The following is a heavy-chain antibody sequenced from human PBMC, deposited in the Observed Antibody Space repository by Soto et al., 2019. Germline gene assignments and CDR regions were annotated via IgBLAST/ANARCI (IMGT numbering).Heavy chain of an antibody. Sequence: QVHLVESGGGLVKPGGSLRLSCATSGFPFNDYYMTWIRQAPGKGLEWLSHISPKSTFRNYADSVKGRFTISRDNTESSLFLQMNSLGVDDTAVYACVRGGGGGLFEHWGQGVLGTVSS. J-gene: IGHJ4*02. CDR3: VRGGGGGLFEH. CDR1: GFPFNDYY. V-gene: IGHV3-11*06. D-gene: IGHD2-21*01. CDR2: ISPKSTFR.